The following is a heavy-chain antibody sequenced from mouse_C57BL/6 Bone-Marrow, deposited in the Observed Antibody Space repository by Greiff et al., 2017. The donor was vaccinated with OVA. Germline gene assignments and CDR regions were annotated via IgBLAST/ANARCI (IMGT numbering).Heavy chain of an antibody. Sequence: QVHVKQSGAELVKPGASVMISCKASGYAFSSYWMNWVKQRPGKGLEWIGQIYPGDGDTNYNGKFKGKATLTADKSSSTAYMQLSSLTSEDSAVYFCARGYYYGPWGQGTTLTVSS. CDR3: ARGYYYGP. CDR1: GYAFSSYW. D-gene: IGHD1-1*01. J-gene: IGHJ2*01. V-gene: IGHV1-80*01. CDR2: IYPGDGDT.